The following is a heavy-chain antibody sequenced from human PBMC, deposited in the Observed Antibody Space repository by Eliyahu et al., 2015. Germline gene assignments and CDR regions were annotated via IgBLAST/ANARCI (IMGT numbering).Heavy chain of an antibody. D-gene: IGHD1-26*01. CDR1: GYSFXSYW. V-gene: IGHV5-51*01. CDR2: IYPGDSDT. Sequence: EVQLVQSGAXVKKPGESLKISCKGSGYSFXSYWIGWVRQMPGKGLEWMGIIYPGDSDTRYSPSFQGQVTTISTAYLQWSSLKASDTAMYYCARPGDSGSYDAFDIWGQGTMVTVSS. CDR3: ARPGDSGSYDAFDI. J-gene: IGHJ3*02.